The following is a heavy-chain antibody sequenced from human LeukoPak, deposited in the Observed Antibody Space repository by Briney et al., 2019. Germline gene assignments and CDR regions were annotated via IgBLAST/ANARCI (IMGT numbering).Heavy chain of an antibody. CDR1: GFTFSSYS. CDR2: ISSSDTYI. J-gene: IGHJ4*02. CDR3: ATTGGIHIRYFDWLHYYFDY. V-gene: IGHV3-21*04. Sequence: GGSLRLSCAASGFTFSSYSMNWVRQAPGKGLEWVSSISSSDTYIYHADSVKGRFTISRDNAKNSLYLQMNSLRVEDTAVYYCATTGGIHIRYFDWLHYYFDYWGQGTLVTVSS. D-gene: IGHD3-9*01.